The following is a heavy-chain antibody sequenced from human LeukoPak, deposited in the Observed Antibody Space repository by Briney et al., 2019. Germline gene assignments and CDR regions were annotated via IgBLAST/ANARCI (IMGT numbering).Heavy chain of an antibody. CDR2: MNPNSGNT. Sequence: ASGKVSCKASGYTFTSYDINSVRQATGQGLEWMGWMNPNSGNTGYAQKFQGRVTMTRNTSISTAYMELSSLRSEDTAVYYCAISGYSSNDAFDIWGQGTMVTVSS. J-gene: IGHJ3*02. V-gene: IGHV1-8*01. CDR1: GYTFTSYD. CDR3: AISGYSSNDAFDI. D-gene: IGHD6-13*01.